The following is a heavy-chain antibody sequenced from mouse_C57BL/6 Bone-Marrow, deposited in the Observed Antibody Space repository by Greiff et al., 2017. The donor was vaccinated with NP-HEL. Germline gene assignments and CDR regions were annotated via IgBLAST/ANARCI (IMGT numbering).Heavy chain of an antibody. CDR2: INPNNGGT. D-gene: IGHD2-12*01. Sequence: EVQLQQSGPELVKPGASVKISCKASGYTFTDYYMNWVKQSHGKSLEWIGDINPNNGGTSYNQKFKGKATLTVDKSSSTAYMELRSLTSEDSAVYYCARRPDDGYWGQGTTLTVSS. CDR3: ARRPDDGY. CDR1: GYTFTDYY. V-gene: IGHV1-26*01. J-gene: IGHJ2*01.